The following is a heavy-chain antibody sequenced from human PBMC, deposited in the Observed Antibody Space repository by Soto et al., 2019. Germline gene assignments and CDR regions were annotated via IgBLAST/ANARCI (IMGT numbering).Heavy chain of an antibody. CDR3: AKAWGLERRRALWYYYGMDV. J-gene: IGHJ6*02. D-gene: IGHD1-1*01. CDR2: ISYDGSNK. CDR1: GFTFSSYG. Sequence: PGGSLRLSCAASGFTFSSYGMHWVRQAPGKGLEWVAVISYDGSNKYYADSVRGRFTISRDNSKNTLYLQMNSLRAEDTAVYYCAKAWGLERRRALWYYYGMDVWGQGTTVTVSS. V-gene: IGHV3-30*18.